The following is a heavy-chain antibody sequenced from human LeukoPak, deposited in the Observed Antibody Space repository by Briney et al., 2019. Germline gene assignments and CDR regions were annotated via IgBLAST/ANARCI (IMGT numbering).Heavy chain of an antibody. Sequence: RTSETLSLTCTVSGGSISSYYWSWIRQPAGKGLEWIGRIYTSGSTNYNPSLKSRVTMSVDTSKNQFSLKLSSVTAADTAMYYCAREVADYGGYYYYHYMDVWGKGTTVTISS. J-gene: IGHJ6*03. CDR3: AREVADYGGYYYYHYMDV. CDR1: GGSISSYY. V-gene: IGHV4-4*07. CDR2: IYTSGST. D-gene: IGHD4-23*01.